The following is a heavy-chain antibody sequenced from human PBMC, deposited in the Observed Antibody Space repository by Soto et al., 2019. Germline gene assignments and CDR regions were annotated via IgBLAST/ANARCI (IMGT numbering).Heavy chain of an antibody. CDR3: ARPGSGYDVLSGQYFYFFHAVEV. D-gene: IGHD3-3*01. Sequence: PWGSLRLSCTAFGFLFNTYAMHWVRQAPGKGLEWVAVISYDGSNTYYADSVKGRFTISRDNSRNTLYLQMNSLRAEDTAVYYCARPGSGYDVLSGQYFYFFHAVEVWGEGTTVTVSA. J-gene: IGHJ6*04. CDR2: ISYDGSNT. V-gene: IGHV3-30*04. CDR1: GFLFNTYA.